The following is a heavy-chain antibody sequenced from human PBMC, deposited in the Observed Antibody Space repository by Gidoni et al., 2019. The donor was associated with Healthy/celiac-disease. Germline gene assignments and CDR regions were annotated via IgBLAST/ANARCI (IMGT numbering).Heavy chain of an antibody. CDR3: ANSGYDTYYYDYGMDV. J-gene: IGHJ6*02. CDR1: GFTFSSYA. D-gene: IGHD5-12*01. CDR2: ISGSGGST. Sequence: EVQLLESGGGLVQPGGSLRLSCAASGFTFSSYAMSWVRQAPGKGLGWVSAISGSGGSTYYADSVKGRFTISRDNSKNTLYLQMNSLRAEDTAVYYCANSGYDTYYYDYGMDVWGQGTTVTVSS. V-gene: IGHV3-23*01.